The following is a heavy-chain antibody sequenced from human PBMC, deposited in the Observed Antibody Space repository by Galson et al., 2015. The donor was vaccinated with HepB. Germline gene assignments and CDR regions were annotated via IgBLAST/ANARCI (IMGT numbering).Heavy chain of an antibody. J-gene: IGHJ3*02. CDR3: ARDRPEYYDHLNDAFDI. D-gene: IGHD3-22*01. CDR2: INPSGGST. V-gene: IGHV1-46*01. CDR1: GYTFTSYY. Sequence: SVKVSCKASGYTFTSYYMHWVRQAPGQGLEWMGIINPSGGSTSYAQKFQGRVTMTRDTSTSTVYMELSSLRSEDTAVYYCARDRPEYYDHLNDAFDIWGQGTMVTVSS.